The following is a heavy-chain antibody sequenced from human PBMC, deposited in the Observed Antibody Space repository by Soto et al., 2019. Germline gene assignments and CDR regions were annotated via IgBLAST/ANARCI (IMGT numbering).Heavy chain of an antibody. CDR2: ISAYNGNT. CDR3: ARAKEDGDFPAYGDY. CDR1: GYTFTSYG. J-gene: IGHJ4*02. Sequence: QVQLAQSGAEVKKPGASVKVSCKASGYTFTSYGISWVRQAPGQGLEWMGWISAYNGNTNYAQKLQGRVTMTTDTSTSTAYMELRSLRSDDTAVYYCARAKEDGDFPAYGDYWGQGTLVTVSS. D-gene: IGHD4-17*01. V-gene: IGHV1-18*01.